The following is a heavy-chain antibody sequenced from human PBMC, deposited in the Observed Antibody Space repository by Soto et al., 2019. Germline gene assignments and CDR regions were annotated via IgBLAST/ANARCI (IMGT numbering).Heavy chain of an antibody. CDR3: ARDVAAGLNDS. V-gene: IGHV1-18*01. CDR2: ISAYNVNT. CDR1: GYTCTSYG. J-gene: IGHJ4*02. D-gene: IGHD6-13*01. Sequence: QVQLVQSGAEVKKPGASVKVSCKASGYTCTSYGISWARQAPGQGLEWMGWISAYNVNTKYVQKFQGRVTMTTDTSTSTAYMELRSLRSDDTAVYYCARDVAAGLNDSWGQGTLVTVSS.